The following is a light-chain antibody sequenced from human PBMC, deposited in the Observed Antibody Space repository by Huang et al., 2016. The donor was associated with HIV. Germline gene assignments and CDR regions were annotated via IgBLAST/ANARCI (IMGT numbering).Light chain of an antibody. CDR3: QQYNNWHLT. J-gene: IGKJ4*01. V-gene: IGKV3-15*01. Sequence: IVMTQTPATLPVFPGGRATLSCRASQSVSTNLAWYQQKPGQTPRLILYGSTTRATGVPARFSGSGSGTDFTRTINSLQSEDFGIYYCQQYNNWHLTFGGGTKV. CDR1: QSVSTN. CDR2: GST.